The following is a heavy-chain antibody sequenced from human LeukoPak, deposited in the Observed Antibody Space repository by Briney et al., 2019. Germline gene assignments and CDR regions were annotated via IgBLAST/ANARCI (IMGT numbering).Heavy chain of an antibody. V-gene: IGHV4-39*07. J-gene: IGHJ4*02. CDR2: INHSGST. Sequence: PSETLSLTCTVSGGSISSSSYYWSWIRQPPGKGLEWIGEINHSGSTNYNPSLKSRVTISVDTSKNQFSLKLSSVTAADTAVYYCARGLLRYFDWSPYYFDYWGQGTLVTVSS. CDR1: GGSISSSSYY. D-gene: IGHD3-9*01. CDR3: ARGLLRYFDWSPYYFDY.